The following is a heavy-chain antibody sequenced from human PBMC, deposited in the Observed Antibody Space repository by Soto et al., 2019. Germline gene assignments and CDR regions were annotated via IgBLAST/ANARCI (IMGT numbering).Heavy chain of an antibody. CDR3: ARVSRPYVLMDV. J-gene: IGHJ6*02. CDR1: GGSISSGDYY. V-gene: IGHV4-30-4*01. D-gene: IGHD3-10*01. CDR2: IYYSGST. Sequence: PSETLSLTCTVSGGSISSGDYYWSWIRQPPGKGLEWIGYIYYSGSTYYNPSLKSRVTISVDTSKNQFSLKLSSVTAADTAVYYCARVSRPYVLMDVWGQGTTVTVSS.